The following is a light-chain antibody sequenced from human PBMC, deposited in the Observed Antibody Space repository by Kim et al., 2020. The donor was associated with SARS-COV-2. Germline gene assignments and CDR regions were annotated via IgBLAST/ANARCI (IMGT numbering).Light chain of an antibody. CDR1: QSVSSY. J-gene: IGKJ2*01. Sequence: EIVLTQSPATLSLSPGERATLSCRASQSVSSYLAWYQQKPGQAPRLLIYDASNRATGIQARFSGSGSGTDFTLTISSLEPEDFAVYYCQQRSNWYTFGQGTKLEI. CDR2: DAS. V-gene: IGKV3-11*01. CDR3: QQRSNWYT.